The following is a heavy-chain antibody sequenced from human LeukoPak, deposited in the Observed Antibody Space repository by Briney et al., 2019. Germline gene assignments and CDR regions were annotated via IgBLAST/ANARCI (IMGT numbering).Heavy chain of an antibody. J-gene: IGHJ3*02. CDR2: IYHSGDI. D-gene: IGHD1-26*01. CDR3: ARYVGATLAFDI. Sequence: SETLSLTCAVSGGSVSSSNWWTWVRQSPGKGLEWIGEIYHSGDINYNPSLKSRMTLSVDKSTDQFSLTLTSVTAADTAVYYCARYVGATLAFDIWGQGTMVTVSS. CDR1: GGSVSSSNW. V-gene: IGHV4-4*02.